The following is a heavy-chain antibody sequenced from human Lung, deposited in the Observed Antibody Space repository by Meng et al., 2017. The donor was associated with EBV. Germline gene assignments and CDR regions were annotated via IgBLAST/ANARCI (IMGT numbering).Heavy chain of an antibody. Sequence: VQLQQWGAGLLQPSETLSLTCGVSGRSFSSSYWSWIRQPPGKGLEWIGQINYSGITNYNPSLKSRVTISVDTSKNQFSLSLNSVTAADTAVYYCARGGTSSAPFDYWGQGTLVTVSS. V-gene: IGHV4-34*01. CDR3: ARGGTSSAPFDY. D-gene: IGHD2-2*01. CDR1: GRSFSSSY. J-gene: IGHJ4*02. CDR2: INYSGIT.